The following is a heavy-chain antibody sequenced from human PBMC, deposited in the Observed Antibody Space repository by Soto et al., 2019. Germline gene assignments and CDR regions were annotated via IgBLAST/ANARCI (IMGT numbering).Heavy chain of an antibody. CDR2: IEYNAKNR. CDR3: AREGDDYCSGTRSFHYYGLDV. CDR1: AFTFNSYG. D-gene: IGHD2-15*01. V-gene: IGHV3-33*05. Sequence: QVQLVESGGGVVQPGTSLRLSCTASAFTFNSYGIHWVRQAPGKGLEWLALIEYNAKNRFYADSVKGRFSISRDNSRNTVYLQVNGLRAEDTAVYYCAREGDDYCSGTRSFHYYGLDVWGQGTTVIVSS. J-gene: IGHJ6*02.